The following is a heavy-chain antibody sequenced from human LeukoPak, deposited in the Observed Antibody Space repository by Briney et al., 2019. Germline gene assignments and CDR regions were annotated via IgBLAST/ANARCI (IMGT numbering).Heavy chain of an antibody. Sequence: KASETLSLTCAVYGGSFSGYYWSWIRQPPGKGLECIGEINHSGSTNYNPCLKSRVTISVDTSKNQFSLKLSSVTAADTAVYYCARGPRSYYYGSGSYYNRGYYFDYWGQGTLVTVSS. CDR2: INHSGST. V-gene: IGHV4-34*01. CDR1: GGSFSGYY. CDR3: ARGPRSYYYGSGSYYNRGYYFDY. J-gene: IGHJ4*02. D-gene: IGHD3-10*01.